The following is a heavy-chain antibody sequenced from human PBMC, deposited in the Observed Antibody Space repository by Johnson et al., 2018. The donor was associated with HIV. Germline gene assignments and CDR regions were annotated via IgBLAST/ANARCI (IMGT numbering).Heavy chain of an antibody. D-gene: IGHD1-26*01. V-gene: IGHV3-7*05. CDR3: ARSNSGSYLHAFDI. CDR2: IKQHGSEK. J-gene: IGHJ3*02. Sequence: VQLVESGGGLVQPGGSLRLSCAASGFTFSSYWISWVRQAPGKGLAWVANIKQHGSEKYYVDSVKGRFIISRDNAKNSLYLQMNSLRAEDTAVYYCARSNSGSYLHAFDIWGQGTMVTVSS. CDR1: GFTFSSYW.